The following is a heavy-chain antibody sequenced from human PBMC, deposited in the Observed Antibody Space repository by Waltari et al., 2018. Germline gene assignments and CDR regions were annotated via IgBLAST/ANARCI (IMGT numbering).Heavy chain of an antibody. CDR1: GDSINSDIYY. J-gene: IGHJ5*02. D-gene: IGHD1-1*01. CDR3: AKHGITTTNWSKTSRSWFGP. V-gene: IGHV4-39*02. CDR2: VDYNGDT. Sequence: QLQLLESGPGLVKPSETLSLTCAVSGDSINSDIYYWAWIRQPPGKALEWIGSVDYNGDTYYNPSLKSRVTISADASRNRFSLGLSSVTAADTGFYYCAKHGITTTNWSKTSRSWFGPWGQGILVTVSS.